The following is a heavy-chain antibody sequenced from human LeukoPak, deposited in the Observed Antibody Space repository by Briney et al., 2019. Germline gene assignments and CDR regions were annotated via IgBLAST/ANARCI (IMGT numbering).Heavy chain of an antibody. Sequence: SETLSLTCTVSGDSISSGDYYWSWIRQPAGKGLEWIGRISSSGSTNYNPSLKSRVTISVDTSKNQFSLKLSSVTAADTAVYFCARGELSRDSSGYDYWGQGTLVTVSS. J-gene: IGHJ4*02. CDR3: ARGELSRDSSGYDY. CDR1: GDSISSGDYY. D-gene: IGHD3-22*01. CDR2: ISSSGST. V-gene: IGHV4-61*02.